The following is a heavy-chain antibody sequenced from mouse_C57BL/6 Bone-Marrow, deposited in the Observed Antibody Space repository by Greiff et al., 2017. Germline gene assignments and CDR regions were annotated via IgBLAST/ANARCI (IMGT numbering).Heavy chain of an antibody. CDR3: ARKASSTVVADYYAMDY. Sequence: VQLQQPGAELVMPGASVKLSCKASGYTFTSYWMHWVKQRPGQGLEWIGEIDPSDSYTNYNQKFKGKSTLTVDKSSSTAYMQLSSLTSEDSAVYYCARKASSTVVADYYAMDYWGQGTSVTVSS. CDR2: IDPSDSYT. J-gene: IGHJ4*01. V-gene: IGHV1-69*01. D-gene: IGHD1-1*01. CDR1: GYTFTSYW.